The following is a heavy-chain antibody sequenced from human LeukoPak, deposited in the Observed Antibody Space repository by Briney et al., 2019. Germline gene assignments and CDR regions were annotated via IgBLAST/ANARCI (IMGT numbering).Heavy chain of an antibody. CDR3: AKDPAYCGGDCYSFRYFQH. CDR2: IIPIFGTA. D-gene: IGHD2-21*02. CDR1: GGTFSSYA. Sequence: GASVKVSCKASGGTFSSYAISWVRQAPGQGLEWMGGIIPIFGTANYAQKFQGRVTITADESTSTAYMELSSLRSEDTAVYYCAKDPAYCGGDCYSFRYFQHWGQGTLVTVSS. J-gene: IGHJ1*01. V-gene: IGHV1-69*13.